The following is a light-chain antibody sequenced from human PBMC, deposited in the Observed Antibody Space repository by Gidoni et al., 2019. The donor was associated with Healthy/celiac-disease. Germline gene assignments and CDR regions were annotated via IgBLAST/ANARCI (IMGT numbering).Light chain of an antibody. Sequence: QSALTQPPSASGAPGQSVTISCTGTSSDVGGYNYVSWYQQHPGKAPKLMIYVVSKRPSVVPDRFSVSKSGNTASLTVSGLQAEDEADYSCSSYAGSNKVFGGGTKLTVL. CDR2: VVS. CDR1: SSDVGGYNY. J-gene: IGLJ2*01. V-gene: IGLV2-8*01. CDR3: SSYAGSNKV.